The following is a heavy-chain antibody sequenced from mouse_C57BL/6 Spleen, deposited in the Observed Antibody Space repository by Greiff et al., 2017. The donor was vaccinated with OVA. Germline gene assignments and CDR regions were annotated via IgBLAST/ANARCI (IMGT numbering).Heavy chain of an antibody. Sequence: EVKLVESGGGLVKPGGSLKLSCAASGFTFSSYAMSWVRQTPEKRLEWVATISDGGSYTYYPDNVKGRFTISRDNAKNNLYLQMSHLKSEDTAMYYCARVDYDYFDYWGQGTTLTVSS. CDR2: ISDGGSYT. D-gene: IGHD2-4*01. V-gene: IGHV5-4*03. J-gene: IGHJ2*01. CDR1: GFTFSSYA. CDR3: ARVDYDYFDY.